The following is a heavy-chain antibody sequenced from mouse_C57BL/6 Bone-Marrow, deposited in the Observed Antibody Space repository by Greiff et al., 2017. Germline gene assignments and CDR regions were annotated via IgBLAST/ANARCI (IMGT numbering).Heavy chain of an antibody. CDR2: IRNKANGYTT. V-gene: IGHV7-3*01. Sequence: DVKLVESGGGLVQPGGSLSLSCAASGFTFTDYYMSWVRQPPGKAPEWLGFIRNKANGYTTEYSASVKGRFTISRDNSQSILYLQMNALSAENSATYYCARVYYGNCGGFAYWGQGTLVTVSA. J-gene: IGHJ3*01. CDR1: GFTFTDYY. CDR3: ARVYYGNCGGFAY. D-gene: IGHD2-1*01.